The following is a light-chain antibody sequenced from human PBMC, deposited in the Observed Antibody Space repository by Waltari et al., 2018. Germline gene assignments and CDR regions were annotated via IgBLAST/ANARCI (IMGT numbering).Light chain of an antibody. CDR3: QSYDTVLSAYV. CDR2: GHS. V-gene: IGLV1-40*01. J-gene: IGLJ1*01. Sequence: QSVLTQPPAVSGAPGPRVSPPCTWSNSHIRAGHHVPWYQHLPGTAPRPPIYGHSNPPSGVPDRFSGSKSGTSGSLAITGLQAEDEADYYCQSYDTVLSAYVFGPGTTVTVL. CDR1: NSHIRAGHH.